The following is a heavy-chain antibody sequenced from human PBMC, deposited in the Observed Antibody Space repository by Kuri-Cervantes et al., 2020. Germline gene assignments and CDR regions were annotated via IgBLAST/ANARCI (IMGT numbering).Heavy chain of an antibody. Sequence: GGSLRLSCAASGFTFRSYAMHWVRQAPGKGLEWVTVTSYDGSNKYYADSVKGRFTISRDNSKNTLYVQMNSLRAEDTAVYYCARDPYCSGGNCYSVYWGQGTLVTVSS. J-gene: IGHJ4*02. CDR3: ARDPYCSGGNCYSVY. CDR1: GFTFRSYA. V-gene: IGHV3-30-3*01. D-gene: IGHD2-15*01. CDR2: TSYDGSNK.